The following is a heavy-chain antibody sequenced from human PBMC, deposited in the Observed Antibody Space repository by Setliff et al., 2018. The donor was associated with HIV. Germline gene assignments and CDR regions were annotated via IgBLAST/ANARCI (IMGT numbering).Heavy chain of an antibody. CDR1: GFTFGEYG. CDR3: TRGMRPMVKRVPFGY. D-gene: IGHD2-15*01. Sequence: PGGSLRLSCLGSGFTFGEYGMSWFRQAPGKGLEWVGFIRSRPFGGTTEYAASVKGRFTISRDDSKSIAYLQMNSLKSADAAVYYCTRGMRPMVKRVPFGYWGQGTLVTVSS. V-gene: IGHV3-49*03. CDR2: IRSRPFGGTT. J-gene: IGHJ4*02.